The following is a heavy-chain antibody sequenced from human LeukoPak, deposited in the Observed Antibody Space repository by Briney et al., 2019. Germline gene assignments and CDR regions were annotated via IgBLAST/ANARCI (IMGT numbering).Heavy chain of an antibody. CDR2: INPDGSVR. CDR3: ARLKDSATRYDY. V-gene: IGHV3-7*01. Sequence: GGSLRLSCAASEFTFSRHWMSWVRQAPGKGLQWVASINPDGSVRHYVDSVRGRFTISRDNTKNSLYLQMNSLRVEDVALYFCARLKDSATRYDYWGQGTLVTVSP. J-gene: IGHJ4*02. D-gene: IGHD1-26*01. CDR1: EFTFSRHW.